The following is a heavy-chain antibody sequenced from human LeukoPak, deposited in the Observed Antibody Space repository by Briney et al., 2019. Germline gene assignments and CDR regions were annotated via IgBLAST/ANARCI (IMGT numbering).Heavy chain of an antibody. D-gene: IGHD2-21*02. CDR3: ARGDWAPFDY. CDR2: IDQDGGGK. J-gene: IGHJ4*02. CDR1: GFTFSDYW. V-gene: IGHV3-7*01. Sequence: GGSLRLSCAVSGFTFSDYWMNWVRQAPGKGLEWVANIDQDGGGKYYLDSVKGRFTISRDNAKSSLYLQIDSLRAEDTAVYYCARGDWAPFDYWGQGSLLTVSS.